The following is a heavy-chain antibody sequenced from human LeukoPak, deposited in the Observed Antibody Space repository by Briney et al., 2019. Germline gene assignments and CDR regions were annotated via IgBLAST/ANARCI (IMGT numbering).Heavy chain of an antibody. V-gene: IGHV4-59*01. CDR3: ARYSSSWYVPYYYYYMDV. Sequence: PSETLSLTCTVSGGSISSYYWSWLRQPPGKGLEWIGYIYYSGSTNYNPSLKSRVTISVDTSKNQFSLKLSSVTAADTAVYYCARYSSSWYVPYYYYYMDVWGKGTTVTVSS. CDR1: GGSISSYY. CDR2: IYYSGST. D-gene: IGHD6-13*01. J-gene: IGHJ6*03.